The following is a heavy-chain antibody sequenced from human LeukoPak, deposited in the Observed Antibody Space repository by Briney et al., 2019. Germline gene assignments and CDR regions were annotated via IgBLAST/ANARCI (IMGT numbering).Heavy chain of an antibody. Sequence: PGGSLRLSCAASGFTFSSYSMNWVRQAPGKGLEWVPYISSSSSTIYYADSVKGRFTISRDNAKNSLYLQMNSLRAEDTAVYYCASTVAPYSSSWYEVNPWGQGTLVTVSS. D-gene: IGHD6-13*01. J-gene: IGHJ5*02. CDR2: ISSSSSTI. V-gene: IGHV3-48*04. CDR1: GFTFSSYS. CDR3: ASTVAPYSSSWYEVNP.